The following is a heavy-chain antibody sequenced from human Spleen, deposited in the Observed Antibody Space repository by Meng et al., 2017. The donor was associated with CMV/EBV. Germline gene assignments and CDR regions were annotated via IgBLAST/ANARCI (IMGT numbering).Heavy chain of an antibody. V-gene: IGHV3-23*03. Sequence: GGSLRLSCAASGFTFSSYAMSWVRQAPGKGLEWVSVIYSGGSSTYYADSVKGRFTISRDNSKNTLYLQMNSLRAEDTAVYYCAKVSGSGSYSSFDYWGQGTLVTVS. J-gene: IGHJ4*02. CDR2: IYSGGSST. CDR3: AKVSGSGSYSSFDY. D-gene: IGHD3-10*01. CDR1: GFTFSSYA.